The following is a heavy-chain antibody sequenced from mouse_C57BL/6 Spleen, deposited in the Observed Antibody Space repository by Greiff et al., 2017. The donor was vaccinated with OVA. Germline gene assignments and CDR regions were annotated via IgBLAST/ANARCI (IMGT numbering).Heavy chain of an antibody. D-gene: IGHD2-4*01. Sequence: VMLVESGAELVRPGTSVKVSCKASGYAFTNYLIEWVKQRPGQGLEWIGVINPGSGGTNYNEKFKGKATLTADKSSSTAYMQLSSLTSEDSAVYFCARWGDYEGFAYWGQGTLVTVSA. J-gene: IGHJ3*01. CDR1: GYAFTNYL. CDR2: INPGSGGT. CDR3: ARWGDYEGFAY. V-gene: IGHV1-54*01.